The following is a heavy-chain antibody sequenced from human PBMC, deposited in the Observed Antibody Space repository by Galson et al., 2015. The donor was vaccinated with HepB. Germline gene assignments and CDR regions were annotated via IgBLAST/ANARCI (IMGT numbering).Heavy chain of an antibody. CDR2: INAGSANT. V-gene: IGHV1-3*01. J-gene: IGHJ4*02. CDR1: GYTFTNYA. Sequence: SVKVSCKASGYTFTNYAIHWVRQAPGQRLEWMGWINAGSANTKYSQKFQGRITFAGDTSAGTAYMELSSLRSEDTAVYYCARERSQGLDYWGQGTLVTVSS. CDR3: ARERSQGLDY. D-gene: IGHD3/OR15-3a*01.